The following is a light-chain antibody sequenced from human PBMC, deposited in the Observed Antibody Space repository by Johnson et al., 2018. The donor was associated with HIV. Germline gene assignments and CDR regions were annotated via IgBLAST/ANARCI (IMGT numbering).Light chain of an antibody. CDR1: SSNIGNNY. Sequence: QSVLTQPPSVSAAPGQKVTISCSGSSSNIGNNYVSWYQQFPGTAPKLLIYETNKRPSGIPDRFSGSKSGTSATLGITGLQTGDEADYYCGTWDNSLSTGGVFGTGTKVTVL. J-gene: IGLJ1*01. V-gene: IGLV1-51*02. CDR3: GTWDNSLSTGGV. CDR2: ETN.